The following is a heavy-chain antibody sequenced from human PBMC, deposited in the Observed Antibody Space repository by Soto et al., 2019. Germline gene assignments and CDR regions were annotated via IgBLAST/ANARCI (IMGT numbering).Heavy chain of an antibody. J-gene: IGHJ3*02. V-gene: IGHV1-69*13. D-gene: IGHD1-26*01. CDR1: GGTFSSYA. CDR3: ARDVSVAWDIDAFDI. Sequence: SVKVSCKASGGTFSSYAISWVRQAPGQGLEWMGGIIPIFGTANYAQKFQGRVTITADEPTSTAYMELSSLRSEDTAVYYCARDVSVAWDIDAFDIWGQGTMVTVSS. CDR2: IIPIFGTA.